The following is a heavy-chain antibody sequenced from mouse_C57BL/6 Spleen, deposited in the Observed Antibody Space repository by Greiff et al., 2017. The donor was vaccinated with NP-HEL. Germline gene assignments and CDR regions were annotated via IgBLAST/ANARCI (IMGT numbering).Heavy chain of an antibody. Sequence: QVHVKQSGPELVKPGASVKISCKASGYTFTDYYINWVKQRPGQGLEWIGRIYPGSGNTKYNEKFKGKATLTVDTSSSTAYMQLSSLTSEDSAVYFCARGLAYWGQGTLVTVSA. V-gene: IGHV1-84*01. CDR3: ARGLAY. J-gene: IGHJ3*01. CDR2: IYPGSGNT. CDR1: GYTFTDYY.